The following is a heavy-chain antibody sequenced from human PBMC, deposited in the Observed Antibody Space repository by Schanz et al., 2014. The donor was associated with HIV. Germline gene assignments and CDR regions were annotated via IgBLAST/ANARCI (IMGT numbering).Heavy chain of an antibody. Sequence: QVQLVESGGGLVKPGVSLRLSCAASGFTLSDDYMSWVRQAPGKGPEWVSSIGRSGGMIYYADSVKGRFTVSRDNAQNSLFLQMNSLRAEDTAVYHCAREGVTGYFQIWGQGTLVTVSS. CDR2: IGRSGGMI. CDR1: GFTLSDDY. CDR3: AREGVTGYFQI. J-gene: IGHJ1*01. V-gene: IGHV3-11*01. D-gene: IGHD3-16*01.